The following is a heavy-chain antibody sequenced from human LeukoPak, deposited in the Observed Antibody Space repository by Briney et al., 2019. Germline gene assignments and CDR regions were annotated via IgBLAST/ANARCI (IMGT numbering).Heavy chain of an antibody. V-gene: IGHV4-39*01. J-gene: IGHJ3*02. CDR2: IYYSGST. CDR1: GGSISSSSYY. CDR3: ARQRAFDI. Sequence: SETLSLTCTVSGGSISSSSYYWGWIRQPPGKGLEWIGSIYYSGSTYYNPSLKNRVTIFVDTSKNQLSLKLTSVTAADTAVYYCARQRAFDIWGPGTMVTVSS.